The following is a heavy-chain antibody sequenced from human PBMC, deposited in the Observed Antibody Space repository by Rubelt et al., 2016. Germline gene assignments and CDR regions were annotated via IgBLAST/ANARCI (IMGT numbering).Heavy chain of an antibody. CDR2: IYYSGST. D-gene: IGHD3-3*01. CDR1: GGSISSSSYY. V-gene: IGHV4-39*01. J-gene: IGHJ4*02. Sequence: QLQLQESGPGLVKPSETLSLTCTVSGGSISSSSYYWGWIRQPPGKGLEWIGSIYYSGSTYYNPSLKSRVTISVDTSKNQFSLKLSSVTAADTAVYDCARGRFLEWLPPDYWGQGTLATVSS. CDR3: ARGRFLEWLPPDY.